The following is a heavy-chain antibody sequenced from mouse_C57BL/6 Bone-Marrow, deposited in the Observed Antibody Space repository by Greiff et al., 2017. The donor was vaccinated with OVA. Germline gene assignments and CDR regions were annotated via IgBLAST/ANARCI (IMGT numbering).Heavy chain of an antibody. CDR3: ARRGHYGDYYAMDY. D-gene: IGHD1-1*01. J-gene: IGHJ4*01. V-gene: IGHV1-64*01. CDR2: IHPNSGST. Sequence: VQLQQSGAELVKPGASVKLSCKASGYTFTSYWMHWVKQRPGQGLEWIGMIHPNSGSTNYNEKFKSKATLTVDKSSSTAYMQLSSLTSEDSAVYYCARRGHYGDYYAMDYWGQGTSVTVSS. CDR1: GYTFTSYW.